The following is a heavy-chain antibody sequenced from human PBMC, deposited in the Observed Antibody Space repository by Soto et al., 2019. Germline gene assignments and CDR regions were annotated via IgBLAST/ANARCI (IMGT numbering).Heavy chain of an antibody. J-gene: IGHJ4*02. CDR1: GFTFSSYG. Sequence: QVQLVESGGGVVQPGRSLRLSCAASGFTFSSYGMHWVRQAPGKGLEWAAVISNDGSNRYYADSVKGRFTISRDNSENTPYLQMNSLRAEDTAVYYCAKDHYDNSGYYDFDDWGQGTLVTVSS. CDR3: AKDHYDNSGYYDFDD. CDR2: ISNDGSNR. D-gene: IGHD3-22*01. V-gene: IGHV3-30*18.